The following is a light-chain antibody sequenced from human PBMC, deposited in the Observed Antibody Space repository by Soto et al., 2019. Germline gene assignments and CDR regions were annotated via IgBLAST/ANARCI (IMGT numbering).Light chain of an antibody. V-gene: IGKV3-15*01. CDR1: QSVDIN. CDR3: QQYRNWPRT. Sequence: EIVLTQSPATLSVSPGERVTLSCRASQSVDINLAWYQQKPGQAPRLLIYGASTRAIDMPGRFSGRGSGTEFTLTISSLQSEDFAVYYCQQYRNWPRTFGQGTQVDIK. CDR2: GAS. J-gene: IGKJ1*01.